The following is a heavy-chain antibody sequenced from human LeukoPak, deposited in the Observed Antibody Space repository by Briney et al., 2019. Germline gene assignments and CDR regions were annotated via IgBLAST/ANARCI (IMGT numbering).Heavy chain of an antibody. Sequence: ESGPTLVNPPQTLTLTCTFSGFSLSTSGMCVSWIRQPPGKALEWLARIDWDDDKYYSTSLKTRHTISKDTSKNQVVLTMTNMDPVDTATYYCARTTFEVAGNDYWGQGTLVTVSS. J-gene: IGHJ4*02. CDR2: IDWDDDK. CDR3: ARTTFEVAGNDY. D-gene: IGHD6-19*01. V-gene: IGHV2-70*11. CDR1: GFSLSTSGMC.